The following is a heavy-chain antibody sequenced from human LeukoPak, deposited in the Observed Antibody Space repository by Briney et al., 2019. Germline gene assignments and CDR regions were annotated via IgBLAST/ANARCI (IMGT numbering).Heavy chain of an antibody. CDR3: ARGTKGYYDSSGYYPYYFDY. CDR1: GFTVSSNY. D-gene: IGHD3-22*01. V-gene: IGHV3-21*01. J-gene: IGHJ4*02. CDR2: ISSSSSYI. Sequence: GGSLRLSCAASGFTVSSNYMSWVRQAPGKGLEWVSSISSSSSYIYYADSVKGRFTISRDNAKNSLYLQMNSLRAEDTAVYYCARGTKGYYDSSGYYPYYFDYWGQGTLVTVSS.